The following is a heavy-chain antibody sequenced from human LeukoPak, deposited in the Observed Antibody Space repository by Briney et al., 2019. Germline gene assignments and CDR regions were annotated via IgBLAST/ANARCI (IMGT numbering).Heavy chain of an antibody. CDR3: AREVVAAAEVDY. D-gene: IGHD6-13*01. Sequence: PSETLSLTCTVSGGSISGYYWTWIRQPPGKGLEWIGYIYYSGSTSYNPSLKSRVTISIDTSKSQFYLTLNSVTAADTAVYYCAREVVAAAEVDYWGRGTLVTVSS. CDR1: GGSISGYY. J-gene: IGHJ4*02. V-gene: IGHV4-59*12. CDR2: IYYSGST.